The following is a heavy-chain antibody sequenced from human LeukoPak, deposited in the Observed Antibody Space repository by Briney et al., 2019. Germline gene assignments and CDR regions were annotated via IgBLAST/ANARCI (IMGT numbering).Heavy chain of an antibody. CDR1: GFTFSSPA. J-gene: IGHJ4*02. CDR2: ISSSSSYI. CDR3: AREDSYYYGSGSYPFDY. V-gene: IGHV3-21*01. Sequence: GGSLRLSCAASGFTFSSPAMSWVRQAPGKGLEWVSSISSSSSYIYYADSVKGRFSISRDNAKNSLYLQMNSLRAEDTAVYYCAREDSYYYGSGSYPFDYWGQGTLVTVSS. D-gene: IGHD3-10*01.